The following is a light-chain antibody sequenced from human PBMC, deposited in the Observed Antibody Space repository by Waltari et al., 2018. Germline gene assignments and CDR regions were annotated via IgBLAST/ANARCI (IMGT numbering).Light chain of an antibody. J-gene: IGLJ3*02. CDR1: SFNIGSNS. Sequence: QSVLTQPPSASGTPGQRVTISCSGSSFNIGSNSVHWYQQLPGTAPKLLMYGNNPRPSGVPDRFSGSKSGTSASLAISGLRSEDEAIYYCATWDNSLGGLWVFAGGTKVTVL. CDR2: GNN. V-gene: IGLV1-47*01. CDR3: ATWDNSLGGLWV.